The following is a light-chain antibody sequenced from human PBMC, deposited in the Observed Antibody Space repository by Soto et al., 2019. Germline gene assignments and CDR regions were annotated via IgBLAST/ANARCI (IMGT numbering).Light chain of an antibody. V-gene: IGKV3-20*01. CDR1: QSVSSSY. CDR2: AAS. J-gene: IGKJ5*01. Sequence: IAFTQSPVTLSLSPGEISTLSCGASQSVSSSYSAWHQKTARQAPRLLIYAASSRATGIPDRFSGSGSGTDFTLTISRVEHEDSAVYYCQQYGSSPITFGQGTRLEIK. CDR3: QQYGSSPIT.